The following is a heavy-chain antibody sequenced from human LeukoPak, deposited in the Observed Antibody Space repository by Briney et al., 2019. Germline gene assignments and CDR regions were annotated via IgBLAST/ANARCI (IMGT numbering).Heavy chain of an antibody. Sequence: PGGSLRLSCAASGFTVSSNYMSWVRQAPGKGLEWVSVIYSGGSTYYADSVKGRFTISRDNSKNTLYLQMNSLRAEDTAVYYCARCGVVVVAATLALDAFDIWGQGTMVTVSS. D-gene: IGHD2-15*01. CDR2: IYSGGST. J-gene: IGHJ3*02. CDR1: GFTVSSNY. CDR3: ARCGVVVVAATLALDAFDI. V-gene: IGHV3-53*01.